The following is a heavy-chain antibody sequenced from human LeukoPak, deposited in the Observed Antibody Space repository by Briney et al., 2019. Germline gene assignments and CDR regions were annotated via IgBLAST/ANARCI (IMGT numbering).Heavy chain of an antibody. CDR1: GGSISSYW. Sequence: SETLSLTCTVSGGSISSYWWSWIRKPPGKGLEWIGSIYYSGSTYYNPSLKSRVTISVDTSKNQLSLKLSSVTAADTAVYYCASARTSSRSWFTFDYWGQGILVTVSS. D-gene: IGHD6-13*01. V-gene: IGHV4-39*01. CDR3: ASARTSSRSWFTFDY. J-gene: IGHJ4*02. CDR2: IYYSGST.